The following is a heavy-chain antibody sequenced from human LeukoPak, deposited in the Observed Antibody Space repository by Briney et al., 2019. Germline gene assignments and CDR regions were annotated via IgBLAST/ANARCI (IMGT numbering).Heavy chain of an antibody. CDR2: IYSSGST. V-gene: IGHV4-4*07. J-gene: IGHJ5*02. Sequence: SETLSLTCTVSDGSITNSFWGWIRQPAGKGLEWIGRIYSSGSTNYNPSLKSRVTMSVDTSKNQFSLKLSSVTAADTAFYYCARGPGGAQREAFDPWGQGTLVTVSS. D-gene: IGHD2-21*01. CDR1: DGSITNSF. CDR3: ARGPGGAQREAFDP.